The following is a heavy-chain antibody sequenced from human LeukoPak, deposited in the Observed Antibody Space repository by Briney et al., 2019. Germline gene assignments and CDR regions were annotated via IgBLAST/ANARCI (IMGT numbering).Heavy chain of an antibody. D-gene: IGHD3-22*01. CDR2: INPNSGGT. CDR3: AIYYDSSGYYLDP. V-gene: IGHV1-2*02. CDR1: GYTFTGYC. Sequence: ASVKVSCKASGYTFTGYCMHWVRQAPGQGLEWMGWINPNSGGTNYAQKFQGRVTMTRDTSISTAYMELSRLRSDDTAVYYCAIYYDSSGYYLDPWGQGTLVTVSS. J-gene: IGHJ5*02.